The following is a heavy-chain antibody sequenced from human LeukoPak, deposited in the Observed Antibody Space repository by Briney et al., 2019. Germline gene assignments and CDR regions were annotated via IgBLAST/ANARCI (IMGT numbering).Heavy chain of an antibody. CDR2: ISSSSAYI. CDR1: GFTFSSYS. Sequence: PGGSLRLSCAASGFTFSSYSMNWVRQAPGKGLEWVSSISSSSAYIYYADSVKGRFTISRDNSKNTLYLQMNSLRAEDTAVYYCAKDQMGIAAAGYYFDHWGQGTLVTVSS. V-gene: IGHV3-21*04. CDR3: AKDQMGIAAAGYYFDH. J-gene: IGHJ4*02. D-gene: IGHD6-13*01.